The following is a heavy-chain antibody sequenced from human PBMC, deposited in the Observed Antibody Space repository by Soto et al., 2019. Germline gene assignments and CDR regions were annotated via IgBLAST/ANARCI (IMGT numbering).Heavy chain of an antibody. Sequence: SETLSLTCAVYGGSFSGYYWSWIRQPPGKGLEWIGEINHSGSTNYNPSLKSRVTISVDTSKNQFSLKLSSVTAADTAVYYCARGFHGDYVYYYYGMDVWGQGTTVTVSS. CDR2: INHSGST. V-gene: IGHV4-34*01. J-gene: IGHJ6*02. CDR1: GGSFSGYY. CDR3: ARGFHGDYVYYYYGMDV. D-gene: IGHD4-17*01.